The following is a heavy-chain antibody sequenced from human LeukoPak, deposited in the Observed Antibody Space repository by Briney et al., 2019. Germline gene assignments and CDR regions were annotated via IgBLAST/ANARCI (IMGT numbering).Heavy chain of an antibody. J-gene: IGHJ4*02. CDR2: MNPNSGNT. CDR1: GYTFTSYD. D-gene: IGHD5-12*01. Sequence: ASVKVSCKASGYTFTSYDINWVRQATGQGLEWMGWMNPNSGNTGYAQKFQGRVTMTRNTSISTAYMELSSLRSEDTAVYYCARSRRGYSGFHFDYWGRGTLVTVSS. V-gene: IGHV1-8*01. CDR3: ARSRRGYSGFHFDY.